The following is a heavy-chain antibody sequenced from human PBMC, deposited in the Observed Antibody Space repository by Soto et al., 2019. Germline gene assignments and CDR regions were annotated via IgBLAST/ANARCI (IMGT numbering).Heavy chain of an antibody. CDR2: IYSGGST. CDR3: ARRHYYCSD. D-gene: IGHD3-10*01. Sequence: EVQLVESGGGLVQPGGSLRLSCAASGFTVSSNYMTWVRQAPGQGLECVSIIYSGGSTYYADSVKGRFTISRDNSKNTLYLQMNSLRAEDTAVSYCARRHYYCSDWGQGTLVTVSS. V-gene: IGHV3-66*04. CDR1: GFTVSSNY. J-gene: IGHJ4*02.